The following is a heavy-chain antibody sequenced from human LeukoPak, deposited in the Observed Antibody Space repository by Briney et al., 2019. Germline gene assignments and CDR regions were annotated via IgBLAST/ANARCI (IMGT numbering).Heavy chain of an antibody. CDR3: ARLSSSRYEGWFDS. J-gene: IGHJ5*01. V-gene: IGHV1-18*01. Sequence: GASVKVSCKASGYTFTSYGISWVRQAPGQGLEWMGWISAYNGNTNYAQKLQGRVTMTTDTSTSTAYMELRSLRSDDTAVYYCARLSSSRYEGWFDSWGQGTLVTVSS. CDR2: ISAYNGNT. CDR1: GYTFTSYG. D-gene: IGHD6-13*01.